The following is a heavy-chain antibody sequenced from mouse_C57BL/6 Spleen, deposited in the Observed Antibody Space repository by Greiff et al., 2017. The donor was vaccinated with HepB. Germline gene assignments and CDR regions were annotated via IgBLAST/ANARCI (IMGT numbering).Heavy chain of an antibody. CDR2: ISDGGSYT. CDR1: GFTFSSYA. J-gene: IGHJ3*01. V-gene: IGHV5-4*01. Sequence: DVKLVESGGGLVKPGGSLKLSCAASGFTFSSYAMSWVRQTPEKRLEWVATISDGGSYTYYPDNVKGRFTISRDNAKNNLYLQMSHLKSEDTAMYYCARDGDDYDRFAYWGQGTLVTVSA. CDR3: ARDGDDYDRFAY. D-gene: IGHD2-4*01.